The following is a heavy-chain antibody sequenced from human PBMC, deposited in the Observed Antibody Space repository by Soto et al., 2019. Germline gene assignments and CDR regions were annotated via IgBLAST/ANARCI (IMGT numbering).Heavy chain of an antibody. Sequence: QVQLVESGGDLVKPGGSLRLSCAASGFTFSDYYMNWIRQAPGKGLEWVSYISSSSRYTNSADSVKGRFNISRDNAKKALFLQMNSPRAEDTAVYYCARAYGRDRYFDLWGRGTLVTVSS. CDR3: ARAYGRDRYFDL. D-gene: IGHD4-17*01. V-gene: IGHV3-11*05. J-gene: IGHJ2*01. CDR1: GFTFSDYY. CDR2: ISSSSRYT.